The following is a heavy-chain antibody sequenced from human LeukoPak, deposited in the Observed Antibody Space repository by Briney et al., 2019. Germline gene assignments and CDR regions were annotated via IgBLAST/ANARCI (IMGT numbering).Heavy chain of an antibody. CDR3: AKVHGVRGVQPSDAFDI. D-gene: IGHD3-10*01. CDR2: ISGSGGST. Sequence: GGSLRLSCAASGFTFSSYAMSWVRQAPGKGLEWVSAISGSGGSTYYADSVKGRFTISRDNSKNTLYLQMNSLRAEDTAVYYCAKVHGVRGVQPSDAFDIWGQGTMVTVSS. J-gene: IGHJ3*02. V-gene: IGHV3-23*01. CDR1: GFTFSSYA.